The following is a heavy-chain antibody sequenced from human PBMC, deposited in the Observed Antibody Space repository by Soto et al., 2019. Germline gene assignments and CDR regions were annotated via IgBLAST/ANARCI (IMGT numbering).Heavy chain of an antibody. CDR1: GGTFSSYT. CDR2: IIPILGIA. CDR3: ARDLRHLSGCLHY. J-gene: IGHJ4*02. Sequence: QVQLVQSGAEVKKPGSSVKVSCKASGGTFSSYTISWVRQAPGQGLEWMGRIIPILGIANYAQKFQGRVTXTXDXXTSTAYMERSILRSEETDMYYCARDLRHLSGCLHYWGQGPLVTVSS. V-gene: IGHV1-69*08. D-gene: IGHD5-12*01.